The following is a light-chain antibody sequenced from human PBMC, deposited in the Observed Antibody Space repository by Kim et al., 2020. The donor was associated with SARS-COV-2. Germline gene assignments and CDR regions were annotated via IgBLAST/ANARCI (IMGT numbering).Light chain of an antibody. Sequence: EIVLTQSPGTLSLSPGERATLSCRASHSIRSSYLAWYQQKPGQAPRLLIYGASRRATGIPDRFSGSGSGTGFTLTINRLEPEDFAVYYCQQSGEGFGQGPKVDIK. CDR2: GAS. CDR3: QQSGEG. J-gene: IGKJ1*01. V-gene: IGKV3-20*01. CDR1: HSIRSSY.